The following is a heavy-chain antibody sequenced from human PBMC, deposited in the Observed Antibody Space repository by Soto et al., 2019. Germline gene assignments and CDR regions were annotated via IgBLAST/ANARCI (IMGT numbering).Heavy chain of an antibody. D-gene: IGHD3-10*01. Sequence: GASVKVSCKASGGTFSSYAISWVRQAPGQGLEWMGGIIPIFGTANYAQKFQGRVTITADESTSTAYMELSSLRSEDTAVYYCARILGSGSYHPADAFDIWGQGXMVTV. CDR1: GGTFSSYA. CDR2: IIPIFGTA. J-gene: IGHJ3*02. V-gene: IGHV1-69*13. CDR3: ARILGSGSYHPADAFDI.